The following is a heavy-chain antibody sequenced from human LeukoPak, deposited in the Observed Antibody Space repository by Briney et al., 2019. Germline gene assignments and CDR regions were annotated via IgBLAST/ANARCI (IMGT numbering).Heavy chain of an antibody. CDR2: IIPNSGGT. V-gene: IGHV1-2*02. J-gene: IGHJ3*02. D-gene: IGHD3-22*01. Sequence: ASLKVSCKASGYTFAGYYIHWVRQAPGQGLEWLGWIIPNSGGTNYAQKFQGRDTMTRDTSISTAFMELSRLTSDDTAVYYCARGRFNYFDSNGHDAFDIWGQGTMVTVSS. CDR1: GYTFAGYY. CDR3: ARGRFNYFDSNGHDAFDI.